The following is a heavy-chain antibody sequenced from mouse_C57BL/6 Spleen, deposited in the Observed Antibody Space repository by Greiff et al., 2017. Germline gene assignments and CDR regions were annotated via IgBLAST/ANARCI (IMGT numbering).Heavy chain of an antibody. CDR3: ARRYCYGSSYWYFDV. CDR2: INYDGSST. V-gene: IGHV5-16*01. CDR1: GFTFSDYY. J-gene: IGHJ1*03. Sequence: EVQLVESEGGLVQPGSSMKLSCTASGFTFSDYYMAWVRQVPEKGLEWVANINYDGSSTYYLDSLKSRFIISRDNAKNILYLQMSSLKSEDTAAYYCARRYCYGSSYWYFDVWGTGTTVTVSS. D-gene: IGHD1-1*01.